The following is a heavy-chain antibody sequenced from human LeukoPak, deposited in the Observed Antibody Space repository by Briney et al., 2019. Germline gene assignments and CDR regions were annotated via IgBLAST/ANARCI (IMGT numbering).Heavy chain of an antibody. V-gene: IGHV3-23*01. J-gene: IGHJ4*02. CDR2: ISGSGGST. CDR3: AKSSVVVITPFDY. D-gene: IGHD3-22*01. Sequence: GGSLRPSCAASGFTFSSYAMSWVRQAPGKGLEWVSAISGSGGSTYYADSVKGRFTISRDNSKNTLYLQMNSLRAEDTAVYYCAKSSVVVITPFDYWGQGTLVTVSS. CDR1: GFTFSSYA.